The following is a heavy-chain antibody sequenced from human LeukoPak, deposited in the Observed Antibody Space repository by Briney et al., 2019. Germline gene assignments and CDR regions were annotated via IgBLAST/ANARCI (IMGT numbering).Heavy chain of an antibody. V-gene: IGHV4-39*07. CDR1: GGSILSSSYF. J-gene: IGHJ3*02. Sequence: SETLSLTCTVSGGSILSSSYFWGWIRQPPGKGLEWIGSIYYSGATYYNPSLKSRGTISVDTSKNQFSLKLTSVTAADTAVYYCAVLRYFDWLFGFDAFDIWGQGTMVTVSS. D-gene: IGHD3-9*01. CDR3: AVLRYFDWLFGFDAFDI. CDR2: IYYSGAT.